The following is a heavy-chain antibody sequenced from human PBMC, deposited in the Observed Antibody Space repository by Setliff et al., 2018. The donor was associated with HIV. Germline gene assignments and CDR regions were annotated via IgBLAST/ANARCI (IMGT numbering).Heavy chain of an antibody. CDR1: GYSLTELS. J-gene: IGHJ4*02. Sequence: ASVKVSCKVSGYSLTELSIHWVRQAPGEGLEWMGGFDPEDDETVYAEKFQGRVTMTEDTSTDTAYMALSSLRSEDTAMYYCARDAPRNTEAAPGYWGQGTLVTVSS. D-gene: IGHD6-6*01. CDR2: FDPEDDET. CDR3: ARDAPRNTEAAPGY. V-gene: IGHV1-24*01.